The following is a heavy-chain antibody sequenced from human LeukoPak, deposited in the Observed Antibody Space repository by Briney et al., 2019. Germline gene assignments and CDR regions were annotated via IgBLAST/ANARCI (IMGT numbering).Heavy chain of an antibody. CDR1: GYTFSNYD. CDR2: ISAYNGVT. V-gene: IGHV1-18*01. Sequence: ASVKVSCKASGYTFSNYDISWVRQAPGQGLEWMGWISAYNGVTNYAQKLQDRVTMTTDTSTSTAYMELRSLRSDDTAVYYCARAHMYYYDNTGPPPFDYWGQGTLVTVSS. D-gene: IGHD3-22*01. J-gene: IGHJ4*02. CDR3: ARAHMYYYDNTGPPPFDY.